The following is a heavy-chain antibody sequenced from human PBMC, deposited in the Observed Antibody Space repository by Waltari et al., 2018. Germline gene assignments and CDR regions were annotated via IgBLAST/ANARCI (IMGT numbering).Heavy chain of an antibody. Sequence: QVQLQESGPGLVKPSETLSLTCTVSGGSLSSHYWSWITPPPGKGLEWIGYIYYSGSTNYNPSLKSRVTISVDTSKNQFSLKLSSVTAADTAVYYCARDKPQTGPHYGMDVWGQGTTVTVSS. J-gene: IGHJ6*02. CDR3: ARDKPQTGPHYGMDV. CDR1: GGSLSSHY. CDR2: IYYSGST. V-gene: IGHV4-59*11. D-gene: IGHD7-27*01.